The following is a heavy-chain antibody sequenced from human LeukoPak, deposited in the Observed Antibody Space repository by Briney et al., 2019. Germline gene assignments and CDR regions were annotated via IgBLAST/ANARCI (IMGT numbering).Heavy chain of an antibody. Sequence: GGSLRLSCTGSGFTFSTSGMNWVRQAPGRGLDWISYTSSSSDTIVYADSVKGRFTSSRDNAKNSLYLQMNSLRVEDTAVYYCASPLGDSVFYWGQGTLVTVSS. CDR1: GFTFSTSG. CDR3: ASPLGDSVFY. D-gene: IGHD4-17*01. CDR2: TSSSSDTI. J-gene: IGHJ4*02. V-gene: IGHV3-48*04.